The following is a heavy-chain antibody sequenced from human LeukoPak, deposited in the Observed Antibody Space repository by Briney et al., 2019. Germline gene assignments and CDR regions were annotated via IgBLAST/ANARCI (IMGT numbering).Heavy chain of an antibody. CDR1: GFTFSSYG. CDR2: ISYDGSNK. CDR3: AKDHSSGWNYFDY. V-gene: IGHV3-30*18. Sequence: GGSLRLSCAASGFTFSSYGMHWVRQAPGKGLEWVAVISYDGSNKYYADSVKGRFTISRDNSKNTLYLQMNSLRAEDTAVYYCAKDHSSGWNYFDYWGQGTLVTVSS. J-gene: IGHJ4*02. D-gene: IGHD6-19*01.